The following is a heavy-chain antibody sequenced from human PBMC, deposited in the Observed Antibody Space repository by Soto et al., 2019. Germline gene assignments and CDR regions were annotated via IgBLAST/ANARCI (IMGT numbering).Heavy chain of an antibody. J-gene: IGHJ4*02. D-gene: IGHD3-3*01. V-gene: IGHV1-69*01. CDR3: ARGAGIFGVVAFDV. Sequence: QVQLVQSGAEVKKPGSSVKVSCKASGGTFSSYGINWVRQAPGQGLEWLGGFIPILGTANYAQKFQGRVTTTADESTSTGYMELSSLRAEDTAVYYWARGAGIFGVVAFDVWGQGTLVTVSS. CDR1: GGTFSSYG. CDR2: FIPILGTA.